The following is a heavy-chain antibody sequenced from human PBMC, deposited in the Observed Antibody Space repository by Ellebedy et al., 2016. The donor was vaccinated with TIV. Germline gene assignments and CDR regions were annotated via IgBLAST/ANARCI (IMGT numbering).Heavy chain of an antibody. CDR3: ARESNGYNYGLDY. CDR2: IYAGGRT. J-gene: IGHJ4*02. V-gene: IGHV3-53*01. Sequence: PGGSLRLSCAASGFSVATNYMSWVRQAPGKGLEWISRIYAGGRTYYSDSVKGRFTVSRDNARNTLSLQMDSLRAEDTAVYYCARESNGYNYGLDYWGQGALVTVSS. D-gene: IGHD5-18*01. CDR1: GFSVATNY.